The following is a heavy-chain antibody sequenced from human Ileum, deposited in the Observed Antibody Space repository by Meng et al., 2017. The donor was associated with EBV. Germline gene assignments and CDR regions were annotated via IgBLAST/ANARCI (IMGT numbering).Heavy chain of an antibody. J-gene: IGHJ4*02. Sequence: QVKLLQSGADMKKPGASVEISCKASGYKFDDYTIQWLRQAPGQRLEWLGWINPGIGSTYDSKTIRGRLTITMDTSASTVYMRLTSLTSEDTAVYYCAREEGGRFDSWGQGTLVTVSS. CDR2: INPGIGST. D-gene: IGHD2-15*01. V-gene: IGHV1-3*01. CDR3: AREEGGRFDS. CDR1: GYKFDDYT.